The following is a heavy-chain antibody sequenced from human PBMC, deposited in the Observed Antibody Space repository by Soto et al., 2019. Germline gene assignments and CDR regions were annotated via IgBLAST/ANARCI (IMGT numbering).Heavy chain of an antibody. V-gene: IGHV3-7*03. J-gene: IGHJ6*02. CDR1: GFTLSMYS. CDR3: ARDQLILPAHDFFYGSDV. CDR2: IPQEGSDG. D-gene: IGHD2-21*02. Sequence: GGSLRLSCEVSGFTLSMYSMTWVRQAPGKGLEWVAKIPQEGSDGHYVDSVKGRFTIPRDNAKNSVYLQMNSLRAEDTAVYYCARDQLILPAHDFFYGSDVWSQGAKVTVSS.